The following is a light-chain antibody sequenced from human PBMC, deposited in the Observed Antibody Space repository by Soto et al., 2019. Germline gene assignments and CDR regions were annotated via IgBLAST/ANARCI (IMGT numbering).Light chain of an antibody. V-gene: IGLV1-40*01. CDR3: QSYDSSQSGYV. CDR2: GNS. J-gene: IGLJ1*01. CDR1: SSNIGAGYD. Sequence: QSVLTQPPSVSGAPGQRVTISCTGSSSNIGAGYDVHWYQQLPGTAPKLLIYGNSNRPSGVPDRFSGSKSGTSASLAITGLQAEDEADYYCQSYDSSQSGYVFGTVTKLTVL.